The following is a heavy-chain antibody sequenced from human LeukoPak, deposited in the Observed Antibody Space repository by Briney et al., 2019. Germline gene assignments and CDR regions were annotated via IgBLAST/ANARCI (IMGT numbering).Heavy chain of an antibody. J-gene: IGHJ6*03. D-gene: IGHD3-22*01. CDR3: ARGEGGSSGYYFWDYYYYMDV. V-gene: IGHV4-34*01. CDR1: GGSFSGYY. CDR2: INHSGST. Sequence: SETLSLTCAVYGGSFSGYYWSWIRQPPGKGLEWIGEINHSGSTNYNPSLKSRVTMSVDTSKNQFSLKLSSVTAADTAVYYCARGEGGSSGYYFWDYYYYMDVWGKGTTVTISS.